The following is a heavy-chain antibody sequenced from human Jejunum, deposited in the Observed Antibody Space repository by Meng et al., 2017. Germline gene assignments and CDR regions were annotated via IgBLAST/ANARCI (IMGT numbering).Heavy chain of an antibody. CDR1: GFTFSSYW. CDR3: VRGDDVGDD. J-gene: IGHJ4*01. D-gene: IGHD5-24*01. Sequence: GGSLRLSCAASGFTFSSYWMNWVRQAPGKGLEWVANIKEDGTTKFYEDSVKGQFTISRDNAKNSVFLQMSSLKVEDTGIYYCVRGDDVGDDWGQGALVTVSS. V-gene: IGHV3-7*01. CDR2: IKEDGTTK.